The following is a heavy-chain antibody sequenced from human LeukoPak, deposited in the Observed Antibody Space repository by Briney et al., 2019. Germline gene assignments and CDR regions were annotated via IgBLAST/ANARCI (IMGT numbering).Heavy chain of an antibody. J-gene: IGHJ4*02. CDR2: ISYDGSNK. CDR1: GFTFSSYA. CDR3: ARPVVSLTN. Sequence: GGSLRLSCAASGFTFSSYAMHWVRQAPGKGLEWVAVISYDGSNKYYADSVKGRFTISRDNSKSTLYLQMNSLRAEDTAVYYCARPVVSLTNWGQGTLVTVSS. V-gene: IGHV3-30-3*01.